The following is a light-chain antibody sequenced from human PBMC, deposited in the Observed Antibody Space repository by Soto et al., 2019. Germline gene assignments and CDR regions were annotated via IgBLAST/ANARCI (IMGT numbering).Light chain of an antibody. Sequence: EIVLTQSPGTLSLSPGERATLSCRASQSLSSSYLAWYQQKPGQAPRLLIYGASSRATGIPDRFSGSGSGTDFTLTISRLEPEEFAVYYCQQYGSSLFTFGPGTKVDIK. CDR3: QQYGSSLFT. CDR1: QSLSSSY. V-gene: IGKV3-20*01. CDR2: GAS. J-gene: IGKJ3*01.